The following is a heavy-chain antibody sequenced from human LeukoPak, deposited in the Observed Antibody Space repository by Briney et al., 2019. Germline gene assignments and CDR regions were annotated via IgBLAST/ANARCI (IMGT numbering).Heavy chain of an antibody. CDR2: INPSDGST. CDR1: GYIFTTYY. D-gene: IGHD6-19*01. J-gene: IGHJ4*02. CDR3: ARDMYTSGRGY. Sequence: ASVKVSCKASGYIFTTYYMHWVRQAPGQGLEWMGIINPSDGSTNYAQNFQGRDTMTRDTSTSTVYMELSSLRSEDTAIYYCARDMYTSGRGYWGQGTLVTVSS. V-gene: IGHV1-46*01.